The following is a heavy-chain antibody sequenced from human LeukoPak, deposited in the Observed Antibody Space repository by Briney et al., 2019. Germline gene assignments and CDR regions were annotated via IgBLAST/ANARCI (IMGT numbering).Heavy chain of an antibody. CDR1: GFTFSSYA. J-gene: IGHJ4*02. V-gene: IGHV3-23*01. D-gene: IGHD3-16*02. CDR2: ISGSGGST. Sequence: GGSLRPSCAASGFTFSSYAMSWVRQAPGKGLEWVSAISGSGGSTYYADSVKGRFTISRDNSKNTLYLQMNSLRAEDTAVYYCAKVSDDYVWGSYRPACFDYWGQGTLVTVSS. CDR3: AKVSDDYVWGSYRPACFDY.